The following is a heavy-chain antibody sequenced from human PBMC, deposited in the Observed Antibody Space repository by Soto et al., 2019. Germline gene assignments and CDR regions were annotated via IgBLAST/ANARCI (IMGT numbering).Heavy chain of an antibody. CDR1: GYSFTSYW. CDR2: IYPGDSDT. V-gene: IGHV5-51*01. Sequence: GESLKISCKGSGYSFTSYWIGWVRQMPGNGLEWMGIIYPGDSDTRYSPSFQGQVTISADKSISTAYLQWSSLKASDAAMYYFARLNVEYSSSYYYYCGMDVWGQGTTVTVSS. CDR3: ARLNVEYSSSYYYYCGMDV. J-gene: IGHJ6*02. D-gene: IGHD6-6*01.